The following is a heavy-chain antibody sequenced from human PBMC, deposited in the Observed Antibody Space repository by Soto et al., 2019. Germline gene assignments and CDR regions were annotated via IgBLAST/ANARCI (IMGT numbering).Heavy chain of an antibody. CDR2: IYWDDEK. CDR3: AQFTGNGIIIRDY. V-gene: IGHV2-5*02. CDR1: GFSLSTRGVG. Sequence: QITLKESGPTLVKSTQTLTLTCTFSGFSLSTRGVGVAWIRQPPGKALEWLTLIYWDDEKNYSPALKSRITITKDNSKNQVVLTMTNMEPVDTATYYCAQFTGNGIIIRDYWCQGTLVTVSS. D-gene: IGHD3-10*01. J-gene: IGHJ4*02.